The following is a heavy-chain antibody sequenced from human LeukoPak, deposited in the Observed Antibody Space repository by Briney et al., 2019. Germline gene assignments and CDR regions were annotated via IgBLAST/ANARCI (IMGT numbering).Heavy chain of an antibody. CDR2: IKSSGSS. V-gene: IGHV4-59*02. D-gene: IGHD2-2*01. CDR1: GGSVSSYY. CDR3: ARERGYCSSTSCYALVGYFDY. Sequence: SETLSLTCTVSGGSVSSYYWSWIRQPPGKGLEWIGYIKSSGSSNYNPSLKSRVTISVDTSNNQFSLKLTSVTAADTAVYYCARERGYCSSTSCYALVGYFDYWGQGTLVTVSS. J-gene: IGHJ4*02.